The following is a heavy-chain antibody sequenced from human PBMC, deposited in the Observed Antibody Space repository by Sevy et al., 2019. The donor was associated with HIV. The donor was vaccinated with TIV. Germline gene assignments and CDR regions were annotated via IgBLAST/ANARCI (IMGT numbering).Heavy chain of an antibody. Sequence: GGSLRLSCAASGFTFSRYAMNWVRQPPGKGLEWVAVISSDGRNKYYADSVKARFTISRDNSKNTLYLQMNSLRSEDTALYYCARDKGESSSSFLGELSYWGQGTLVTVSS. V-gene: IGHV3-30*04. CDR1: GFTFSRYA. CDR2: ISSDGRNK. D-gene: IGHD3-16*02. CDR3: ARDKGESSSSFLGELSY. J-gene: IGHJ4*02.